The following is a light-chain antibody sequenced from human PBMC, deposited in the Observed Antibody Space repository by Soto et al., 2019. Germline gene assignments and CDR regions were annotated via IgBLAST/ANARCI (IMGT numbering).Light chain of an antibody. J-gene: IGKJ4*01. CDR3: QQYNNWLLLT. V-gene: IGKV3-15*01. CDR1: QSVSSN. CDR2: GAS. Sequence: EIVMTQSPATLSVSPGERATLSCRASQSVSSNLAWYQQKPGQAPRLLLYGASTRATGIPARFSGSGSGTEFTLTISSLQSEDFAVYYCQQYNNWLLLTFGGGTKVEIK.